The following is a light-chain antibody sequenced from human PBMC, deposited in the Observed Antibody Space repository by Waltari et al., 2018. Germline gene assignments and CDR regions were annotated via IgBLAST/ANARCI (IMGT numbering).Light chain of an antibody. J-gene: IGLJ2*01. Sequence: QSALTQPASVSGSPGQSITLSFTRASRDAGRYDLFCWYQQHPGKAPKLIIYEGNKRPSGVSNRFSGFKSGNTASLTISGLQAEDEAEYYCSSNAGRGIVFGGGTKLTVL. CDR1: SRDAGRYDL. CDR3: SSNAGRGIV. CDR2: EGN. V-gene: IGLV2-23*01.